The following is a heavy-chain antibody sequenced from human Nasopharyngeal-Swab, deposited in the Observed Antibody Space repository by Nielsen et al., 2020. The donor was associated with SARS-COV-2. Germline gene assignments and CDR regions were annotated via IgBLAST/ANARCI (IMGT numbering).Heavy chain of an antibody. J-gene: IGHJ3*02. CDR2: IVVGSGNT. D-gene: IGHD2-2*01. V-gene: IGHV1-58*01. Sequence: SVKVSCKASGFTFTSSAVQWVRQARGQRLEWIGWIVVGSGNTNYAQKFQERVTITRDMSTSTAYMELSSLRSEDTAVYYCAAPYCSSTSYYDAFDIWGQGTMVTVSS. CDR1: GFTFTSSA. CDR3: AAPYCSSTSYYDAFDI.